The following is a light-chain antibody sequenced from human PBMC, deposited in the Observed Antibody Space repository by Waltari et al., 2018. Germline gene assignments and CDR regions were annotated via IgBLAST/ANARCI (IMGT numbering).Light chain of an antibody. CDR2: ENN. Sequence: QSVLTQPPSVSAAPGQKVTISCSGHSFDIETSFVSWYQPLPGTAPKLLIDENNKRPSGIPDRLSGAKSGTSATLDISGLQIGDEADYYCGTWDGSLRGWVFGGGTKLTVL. J-gene: IGLJ3*02. CDR3: GTWDGSLRGWV. CDR1: SFDIETSF. V-gene: IGLV1-51*02.